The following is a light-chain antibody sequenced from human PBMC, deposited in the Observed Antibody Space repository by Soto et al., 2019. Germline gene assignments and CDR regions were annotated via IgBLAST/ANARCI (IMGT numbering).Light chain of an antibody. CDR2: TGS. V-gene: IGKV1-12*01. CDR1: QGIKNW. Sequence: DIQMTQSPSYVSASVGDRVTITCRASQGIKNWLAWYQQKPGKAPNLLIYTGSSLQSGVPSRFSGSGSGTDFTPTINSLQPEDFATYYCQQAASFPITFGQGTRLEI. J-gene: IGKJ5*01. CDR3: QQAASFPIT.